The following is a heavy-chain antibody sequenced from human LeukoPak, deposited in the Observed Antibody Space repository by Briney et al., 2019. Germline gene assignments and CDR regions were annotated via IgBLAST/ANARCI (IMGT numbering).Heavy chain of an antibody. CDR2: ISSSGEST. CDR1: GFTFSSFA. D-gene: IGHD2-15*01. Sequence: PGGSLRLSCAASGFTFSSFAMTWVRQAPGKGLEWVSMISSSGESTYYAVSVKGRFTISRDNSKNTLYLQMDSLRAEDTALYYCAKRRPVVAAVQFDYWGQRTLGTLSS. V-gene: IGHV3-23*01. CDR3: AKRRPVVAAVQFDY. J-gene: IGHJ4*02.